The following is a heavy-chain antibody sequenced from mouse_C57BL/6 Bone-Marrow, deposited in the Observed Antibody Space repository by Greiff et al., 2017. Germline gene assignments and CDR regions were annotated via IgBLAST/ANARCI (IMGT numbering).Heavy chain of an antibody. J-gene: IGHJ2*01. V-gene: IGHV5-4*03. D-gene: IGHD1-1*01. Sequence: EVMLVESGGGLVKPGGSLKLSCAASGFTFSSYAMSWVRQTPEKRLEWVATISDGGSYTYYPDNVKGRFTSSRDNAKNNLYLQMSHLKSEDTAMYYCARATVVPFDYWGQGTTLTVSS. CDR2: ISDGGSYT. CDR1: GFTFSSYA. CDR3: ARATVVPFDY.